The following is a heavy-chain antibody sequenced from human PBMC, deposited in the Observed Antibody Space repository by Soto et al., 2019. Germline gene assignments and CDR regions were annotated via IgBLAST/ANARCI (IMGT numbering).Heavy chain of an antibody. CDR2: ISYDGNNK. D-gene: IGHD1-1*01. J-gene: IGHJ4*02. CDR3: AKSVYNWNDGFFDY. Sequence: SLRLSCADSCFTFSTYGMHCVRQAPGKGLEWVAVISYDGNNKYYADSVKGRFTISRDNSKNTLYLQMSSLRAEDTAVYYCAKSVYNWNDGFFDYWGQGTLVT. CDR1: CFTFSTYG. V-gene: IGHV3-30*18.